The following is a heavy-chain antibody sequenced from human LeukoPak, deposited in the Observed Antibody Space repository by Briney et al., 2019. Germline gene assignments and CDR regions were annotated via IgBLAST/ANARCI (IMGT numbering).Heavy chain of an antibody. Sequence: GASVKVSCKASGYTFTGYYMRWVRQAPGQGLEWMGWINPNSGGTNYAQKFQGRVTMTRDTSISTAYMELSRLRSDDTAVYYCARGNDILTGYYRLYFDYWGQGTLVTVSS. V-gene: IGHV1-2*02. CDR2: INPNSGGT. D-gene: IGHD3-9*01. J-gene: IGHJ4*02. CDR1: GYTFTGYY. CDR3: ARGNDILTGYYRLYFDY.